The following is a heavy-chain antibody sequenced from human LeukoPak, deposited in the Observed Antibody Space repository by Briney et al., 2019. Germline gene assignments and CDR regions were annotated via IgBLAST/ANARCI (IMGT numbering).Heavy chain of an antibody. CDR1: GYTFTGYY. CDR3: ARASRLKGGPYLIGP. J-gene: IGHJ4*02. D-gene: IGHD2-2*01. Sequence: ASVQVSCKASGYTFTGYYMHWVRQAPGQGLEWMGWINPNSGGTSSAQKFHGRVTMSRDTSITTDYMELNWLTSGDTAMYYGARASRLKGGPYLIGPGAQAPLVTVS. V-gene: IGHV1-2*02. CDR2: INPNSGGT.